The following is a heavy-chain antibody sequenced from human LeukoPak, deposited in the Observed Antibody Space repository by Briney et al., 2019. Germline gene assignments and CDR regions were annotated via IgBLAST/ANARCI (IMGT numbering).Heavy chain of an antibody. V-gene: IGHV3-30-3*01. CDR2: ISYDGSNK. J-gene: IGHJ4*02. D-gene: IGHD5-24*01. CDR1: GFTFSSYA. Sequence: PGGSLRLSCAASGFTFSSYAMHWVRQAPGKGLEWVAVISYDGSNKYYADSVKGRFTISRDNSKNTLYLQMNSLRAEDTAVYYCAKDLADLEMATIAVSGLDYWGQGTLVTVSS. CDR3: AKDLADLEMATIAVSGLDY.